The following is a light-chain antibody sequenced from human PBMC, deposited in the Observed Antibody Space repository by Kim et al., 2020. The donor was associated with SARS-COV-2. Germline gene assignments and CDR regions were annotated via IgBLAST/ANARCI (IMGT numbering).Light chain of an antibody. Sequence: SVKLTCTLSSGHSRYAIAWHQQQPEKGPRFLMKLNCDGSHTKGDGIPDRFSGSSSGAERYLTISSLQSEDEADYYCQTWDTGIWVFGGGTQLTVL. CDR3: QTWDTGIWV. CDR1: SGHSRYA. CDR2: LNCDGSH. V-gene: IGLV4-69*01. J-gene: IGLJ3*02.